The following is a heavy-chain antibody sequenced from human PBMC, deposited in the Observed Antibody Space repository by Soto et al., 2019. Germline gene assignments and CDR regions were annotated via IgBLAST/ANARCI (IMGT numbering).Heavy chain of an antibody. D-gene: IGHD6-19*01. Sequence: ASVKVSCKSSGGTFSSHSINWVRQAPGQGLEWMGGIIPIFGPANYAQKFQGRVTITADKSTSTAYMELSSLRSEDTAVYYCAKDSLPGIAVAGDYYYGMDVWGQGTTVTVSS. CDR2: IIPIFGPA. CDR3: AKDSLPGIAVAGDYYYGMDV. J-gene: IGHJ6*02. CDR1: GGTFSSHS. V-gene: IGHV1-69*06.